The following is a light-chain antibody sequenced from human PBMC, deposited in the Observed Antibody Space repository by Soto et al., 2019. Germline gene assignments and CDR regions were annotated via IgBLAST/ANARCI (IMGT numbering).Light chain of an antibody. CDR2: DAS. CDR3: QQRSNWLLT. J-gene: IGKJ4*01. V-gene: IGKV3-11*01. CDR1: QSVSSY. Sequence: EIVLTQSPATLSFSPGERATLSCRASQSVSSYLAWYQQKPGQAPRLLIYDASNRATGIPARFSGNGSGTDFTLTISSLEPEDFAVYYCQQRSNWLLTFGGGTKVEIK.